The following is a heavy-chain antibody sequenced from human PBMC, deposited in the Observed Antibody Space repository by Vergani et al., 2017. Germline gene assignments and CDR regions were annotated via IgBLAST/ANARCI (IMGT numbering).Heavy chain of an antibody. V-gene: IGHV3-33*01. Sequence: QVQLEESGGGVVQPGRSLRLSCAGPGLTLSSHAMHWVRKAPGKGLEGVAFIWYDGSKEYYADSVKGRFTISRDNSKNTLYLQMNNLRAADTAVYYCARSGYCAHGVCYMTYYYYMDVWGKGTAVTVSS. J-gene: IGHJ6*03. CDR1: GLTLSSHA. CDR2: IWYDGSKE. CDR3: ARSGYCAHGVCYMTYYYYMDV. D-gene: IGHD2-8*01.